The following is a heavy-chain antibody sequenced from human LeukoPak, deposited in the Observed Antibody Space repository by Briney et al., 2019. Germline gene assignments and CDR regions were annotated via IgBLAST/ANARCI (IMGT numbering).Heavy chain of an antibody. J-gene: IGHJ3*02. CDR2: IKQDGSEK. V-gene: IGHV3-7*03. CDR1: GFMSSNYW. CDR3: ARGLDAFDI. Sequence: GGSLRLSRAASGFMSSNYWMSWVRQAPGKGLEWVAYIKQDGSEKYYVDSVKGRFTISRDNAKNSLYLRMNSLRAEDTAVYYCARGLDAFDIWGQGTMVTVSS.